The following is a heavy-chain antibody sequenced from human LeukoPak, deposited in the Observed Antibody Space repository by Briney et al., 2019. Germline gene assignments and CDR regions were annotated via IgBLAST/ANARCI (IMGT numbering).Heavy chain of an antibody. CDR2: IYWDDDK. D-gene: IGHD1-14*01. CDR3: AHRRGGYNWNHGDFDY. V-gene: IGHV2-5*02. Sequence: SGPTLVKSTETLTLTCTFSGFSLSTSGVGVGWIRQSPGKALEWLALIYWDDDKRYRPSLKSRVTITNDTSKNQVVLIMINMDPVDTATYYCAHRRGGYNWNHGDFDYWGQGTLVIVSS. J-gene: IGHJ4*02. CDR1: GFSLSTSGVG.